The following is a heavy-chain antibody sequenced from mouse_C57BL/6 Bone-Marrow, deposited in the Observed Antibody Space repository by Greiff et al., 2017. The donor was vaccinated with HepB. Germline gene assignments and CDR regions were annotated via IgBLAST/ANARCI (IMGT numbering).Heavy chain of an antibody. J-gene: IGHJ4*01. CDR3: ASYGNYAYAMDY. D-gene: IGHD2-1*01. V-gene: IGHV1-61*01. CDR2: IYPSDSET. CDR1: GYTFTSYW. Sequence: QVQLQQPGAELVRPGSSVKLSCKASGYTFTSYWMAWVKQRPGQGLEWIGNIYPSDSETHYNQKFKDKATLTVDKSSSTAYMQLSSLTSEDSAVYYCASYGNYAYAMDYWGQGTSVTVSS.